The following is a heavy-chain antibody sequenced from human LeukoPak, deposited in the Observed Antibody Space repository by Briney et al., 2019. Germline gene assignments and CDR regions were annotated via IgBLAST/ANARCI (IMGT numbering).Heavy chain of an antibody. Sequence: GGSLRLSCEASGFTFSDHYMSWIRQAPGKRLEWVSYISSGSTYTNYADSVEGRFSISRDNAKNSLYLQMNSLRAEDTAVYYCARDPYSYGYGAYYFDYWGQGTLVTVSS. D-gene: IGHD5-18*01. CDR3: ARDPYSYGYGAYYFDY. CDR2: ISSGSTYT. J-gene: IGHJ4*02. CDR1: GFTFSDHY. V-gene: IGHV3-11*05.